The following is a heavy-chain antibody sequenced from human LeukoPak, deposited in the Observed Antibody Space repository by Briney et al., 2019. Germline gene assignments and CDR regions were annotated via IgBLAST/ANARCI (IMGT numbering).Heavy chain of an antibody. V-gene: IGHV4-4*07. J-gene: IGHJ6*03. Sequence: PSETLSLTCTVSGGSISSYYWSWIRQPAGKGLEWIGRIYTSGSTNYNPSLKSRVTMSVDTSKNQFSLKLSSVTAADTAAYYCARDLGYCSSTSCRRDYYMDVWGKGTTVTVSS. CDR2: IYTSGST. CDR3: ARDLGYCSSTSCRRDYYMDV. D-gene: IGHD2-2*01. CDR1: GGSISSYY.